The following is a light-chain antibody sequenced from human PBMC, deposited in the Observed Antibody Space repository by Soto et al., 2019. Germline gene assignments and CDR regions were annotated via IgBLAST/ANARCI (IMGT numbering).Light chain of an antibody. V-gene: IGLV1-44*01. CDR3: AAWDDSLNGPYV. Sequence: QSVLTQPPSASGTPGQRVTISCSGSSSNIGSNTVNWYQQLPGTAPKLLIYSNNQRPSGVPDRFSGSKSGTSASLAISGLXXXXXXXXXXAAWDDSLNGPYVFGTGTKLTV. J-gene: IGLJ1*01. CDR1: SSNIGSNT. CDR2: SNN.